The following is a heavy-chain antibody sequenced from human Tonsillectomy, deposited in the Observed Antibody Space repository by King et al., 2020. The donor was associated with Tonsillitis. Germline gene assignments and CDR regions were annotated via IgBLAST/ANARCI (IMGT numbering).Heavy chain of an antibody. V-gene: IGHV3-23*04. CDR3: AKDPRREYYYYYYGMDV. Sequence: VQLVESGGGLVQPGGSLRLSCAASGFTFSSYAMSWVRQAPGKGLEWVSAMSGSGGSTYYADSVKGRFTISRDNSKNTLYLQINSLRAEDTAVYYCAKDPRREYYYYYYGMDVWGQGTTVTVSS. CDR2: MSGSGGST. J-gene: IGHJ6*02. CDR1: GFTFSSYA.